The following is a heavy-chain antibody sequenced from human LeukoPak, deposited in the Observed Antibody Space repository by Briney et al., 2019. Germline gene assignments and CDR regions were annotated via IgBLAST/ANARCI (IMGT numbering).Heavy chain of an antibody. CDR1: GFTLSSYW. V-gene: IGHV3-74*01. J-gene: IGHJ4*02. Sequence: PGGSLRLSCAASGFTLSSYWMYWARQAPGKGLVWVSRINSDGSSTSYADSVKGRFTVSRDNSKNTLYLQMDSLRAEDTAVYYCARDPGAILILGYYDSSDLDYWGQGTLVTVSS. CDR3: ARDPGAILILGYYDSSDLDY. D-gene: IGHD3-22*01. CDR2: INSDGSST.